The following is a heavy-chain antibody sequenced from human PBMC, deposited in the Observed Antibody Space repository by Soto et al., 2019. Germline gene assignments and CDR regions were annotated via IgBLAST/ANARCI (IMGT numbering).Heavy chain of an antibody. D-gene: IGHD3-22*01. J-gene: IGHJ4*02. CDR1: GGSISSSSHY. Sequence: SETLSLTCTVSGGSISSSSHYWGWIRQPPGKGLEWIGSIYYSGSTYYNPSLKSRVTISVDTSKNQFSLKLSSVTAADTAVYYCARHSMYYYDSSGYLPYYFDYWGQGTLVTVSS. CDR3: ARHSMYYYDSSGYLPYYFDY. V-gene: IGHV4-39*01. CDR2: IYYSGST.